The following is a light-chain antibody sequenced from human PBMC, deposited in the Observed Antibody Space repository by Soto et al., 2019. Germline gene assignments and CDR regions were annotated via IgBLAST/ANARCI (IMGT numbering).Light chain of an antibody. V-gene: IGLV3-1*01. Sequence: SYELIQPPSVSGSPGQTAIIPCSGDKLGDKYASWYQQKPGQSPVLVIFEDNKRPSGIPERFSGSNSGNTATLTINGTQSMDEADYFCQAWGSSSALVFCGGTKLTVL. CDR3: QAWGSSSALV. CDR1: KLGDKY. J-gene: IGLJ2*01. CDR2: EDN.